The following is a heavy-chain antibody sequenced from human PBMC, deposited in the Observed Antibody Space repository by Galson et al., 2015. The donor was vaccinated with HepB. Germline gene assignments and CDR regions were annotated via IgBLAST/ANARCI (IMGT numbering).Heavy chain of an antibody. CDR3: AKEGFSLDTAMATYFDY. Sequence: SLRLSCAASGFTFSSYAMSWVRQAPGKGLEWVSAISGSGGSTYYADSVKGRFTISRDNPKNTLYLQMNSLRAEDTAVYYCAKEGFSLDTAMATYFDYWGQGTLVTVSS. CDR1: GFTFSSYA. V-gene: IGHV3-23*01. CDR2: ISGSGGST. J-gene: IGHJ4*02. D-gene: IGHD5-18*01.